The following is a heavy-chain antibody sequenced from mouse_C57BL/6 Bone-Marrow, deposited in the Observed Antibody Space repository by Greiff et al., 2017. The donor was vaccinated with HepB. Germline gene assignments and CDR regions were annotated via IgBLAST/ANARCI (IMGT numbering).Heavy chain of an antibody. CDR1: GYTFTDYY. J-gene: IGHJ1*03. V-gene: IGHV1-76*01. D-gene: IGHD2-1*01. Sequence: QVQLQQSGAELVRPGASVKLSCKASGYTFTDYYINWVKQRPGQGLEWIARIYPGSGNTYYNEKFKGKATLTAEKSSSTAYMQLSSLTSEDSAVYFCARRRGNYHWYFDVWGTGTTVTVSS. CDR2: IYPGSGNT. CDR3: ARRRGNYHWYFDV.